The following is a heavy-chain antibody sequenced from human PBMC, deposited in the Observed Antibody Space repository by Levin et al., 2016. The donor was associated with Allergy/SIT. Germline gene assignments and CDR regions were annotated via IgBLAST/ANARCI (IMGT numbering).Heavy chain of an antibody. V-gene: IGHV4-59*01. CDR2: IYYSGST. J-gene: IGHJ3*02. D-gene: IGHD4-23*01. CDR3: ARGTPRVWAVPEPDIVATEDDYGGNSGFAFDI. Sequence: WIRQPPGKGLEWIGYIYYSGSTNYNPSLKSRVTISVDTSKNQFSLKLSSVTAADTAVYYCARGTPRVWAVPEPDIVATEDDYGGNSGFAFDIWGQGTMVTVSS.